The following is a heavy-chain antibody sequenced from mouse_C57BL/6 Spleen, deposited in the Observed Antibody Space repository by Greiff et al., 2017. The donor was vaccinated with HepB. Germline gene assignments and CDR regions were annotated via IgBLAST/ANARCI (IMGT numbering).Heavy chain of an antibody. V-gene: IGHV1-69*01. CDR3: ARRNGYYEKYFDY. Sequence: QVQLQQSGAELVMPGASVKLSCKASGYTFTSYWMHWVKQRPGQGLEWIGEIDPSDSYTNYNQKFKGKSTLTVDKSSSTAYMQLSSLTSEDSAVYYCARRNGYYEKYFDYWGQGTTLTVSS. CDR2: IDPSDSYT. D-gene: IGHD2-3*01. CDR1: GYTFTSYW. J-gene: IGHJ2*01.